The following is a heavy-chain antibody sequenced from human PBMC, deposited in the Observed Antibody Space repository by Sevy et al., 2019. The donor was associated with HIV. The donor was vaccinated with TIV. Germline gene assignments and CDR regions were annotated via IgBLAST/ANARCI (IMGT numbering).Heavy chain of an antibody. CDR1: GFTFSSYW. J-gene: IGHJ4*02. Sequence: GGSLRLSCAASGFTFSSYWMNWVRQAPGKGLVWVSRLSSDGCTTIYAHSVKGLFTNTSDNAKNLRNLQINSLRAEDTAVYYCTRVYDIAWTGHYFHYWGQGTLVTVSS. CDR3: TRVYDIAWTGHYFHY. D-gene: IGHD3-22*01. V-gene: IGHV3-74*01. CDR2: LSSDGCTT.